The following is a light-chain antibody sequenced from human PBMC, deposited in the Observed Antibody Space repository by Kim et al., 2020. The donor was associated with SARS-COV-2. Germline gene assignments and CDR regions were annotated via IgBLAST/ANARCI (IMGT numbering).Light chain of an antibody. CDR1: QSVSSY. J-gene: IGKJ5*01. CDR2: DAS. V-gene: IGKV3-11*01. Sequence: LSPGERATPTCRASQSVSSYLAWYQQKPGQAPRLLIYDASNRATGIPARFSGSGSGTDFTLTISSLEPEDFAVYYCQQRSNWPITFGQGTRLEIK. CDR3: QQRSNWPIT.